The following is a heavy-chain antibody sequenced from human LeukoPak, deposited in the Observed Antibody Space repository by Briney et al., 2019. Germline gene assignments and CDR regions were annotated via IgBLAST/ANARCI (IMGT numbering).Heavy chain of an antibody. CDR1: GFTVSSNY. D-gene: IGHD4-17*01. Sequence: GGSLRLSCAASGFTVSSNYMSWVRQAPGKGLEWVSVIYSGGSTYYADSVKGRFTISRDNSKNTLYLQMNSLRAEDTAVYYCARDTHRITMTTVTTVEAFDIWGQGTMVTVSS. CDR2: IYSGGST. V-gene: IGHV3-53*01. J-gene: IGHJ3*02. CDR3: ARDTHRITMTTVTTVEAFDI.